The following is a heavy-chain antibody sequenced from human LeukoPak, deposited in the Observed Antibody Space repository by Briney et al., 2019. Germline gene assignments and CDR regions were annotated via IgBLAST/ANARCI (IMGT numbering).Heavy chain of an antibody. J-gene: IGHJ4*02. D-gene: IGHD3-10*01. CDR1: GYRFTSYW. V-gene: IGHV5-51*01. CDR3: ARRSYGSGSYSHVDY. CDR2: IYPGDSDT. Sequence: GESLKISCKGSGYRFTSYWIGWVRQMPGKGLEWMGIIYPGDSDTRYSPSFQGQVTISADKSISTAYLQWSSLKASDTAMYYCARRSYGSGSYSHVDYWGQGTLVTVSS.